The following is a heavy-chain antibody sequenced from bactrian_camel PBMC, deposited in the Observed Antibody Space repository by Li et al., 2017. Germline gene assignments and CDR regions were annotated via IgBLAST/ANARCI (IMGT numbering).Heavy chain of an antibody. CDR1: GFTFRPYW. CDR2: IDNTGGRT. CDR3: ASDLMTWSTGSFDY. V-gene: IGHV3S1*01. D-gene: IGHD2*01. Sequence: HVQLVESGGGLVQPGGSLRLSCAASGFTFRPYWMYWARQTPGKGLEWVSTIDNTGGRTHYADSVKGRFTISRDNAKNTLYLQLSSMKTEDTAMYYCASDLMTWSTGSFDYWGQGTQVTVS. J-gene: IGHJ4*01.